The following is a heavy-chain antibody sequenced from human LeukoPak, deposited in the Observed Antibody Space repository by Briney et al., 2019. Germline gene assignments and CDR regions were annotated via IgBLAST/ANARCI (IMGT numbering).Heavy chain of an antibody. Sequence: ASVKVSCKASGYTFTSYGISWVRQAPGQGLEWMGWIRAYNGNTNYAQKLQGRVTMTTDTSTSTAYLELRSLRSDDTAVYYCARERGDYCSSTSCYENDAFDIWGQGTMVTVSS. CDR1: GYTFTSYG. D-gene: IGHD2-2*01. V-gene: IGHV1-18*01. CDR3: ARERGDYCSSTSCYENDAFDI. J-gene: IGHJ3*02. CDR2: IRAYNGNT.